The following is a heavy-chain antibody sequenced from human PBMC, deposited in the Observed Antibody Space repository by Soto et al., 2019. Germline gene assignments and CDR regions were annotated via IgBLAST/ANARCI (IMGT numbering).Heavy chain of an antibody. J-gene: IGHJ5*02. D-gene: IGHD2-15*01. V-gene: IGHV3-48*01. Sequence: EVQLVESGGGLVQPGGSLRLSCAASGFTFSSYSMNWVRQAPGKGLEWVSYISSSSSTIYYADSVKGRFTISRDNAKNSRYLQMNRLRAEDTAVYYCARAGDCSGGSCAVEPYNWFAPWGQGTLVTVSS. CDR3: ARAGDCSGGSCAVEPYNWFAP. CDR1: GFTFSSYS. CDR2: ISSSSSTI.